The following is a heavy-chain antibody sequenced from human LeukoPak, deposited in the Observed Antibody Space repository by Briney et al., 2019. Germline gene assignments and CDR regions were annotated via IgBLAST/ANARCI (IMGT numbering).Heavy chain of an antibody. Sequence: SETLSLTCTVSGGSISSGGYYWSWIRQPPGKGLEWIGYIYHSGSTYYNPSLKSRVTISVDRSKNQFSLKLSSVTAADTAVYYCAREVVVPATNWFDPWGQGTLVTVSS. CDR3: AREVVVPATNWFDP. J-gene: IGHJ5*02. D-gene: IGHD2-2*01. CDR1: GGSISSGGYY. V-gene: IGHV4-30-2*01. CDR2: IYHSGST.